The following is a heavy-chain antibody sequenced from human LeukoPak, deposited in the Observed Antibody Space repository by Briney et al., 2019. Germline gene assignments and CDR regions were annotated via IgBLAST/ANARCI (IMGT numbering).Heavy chain of an antibody. CDR1: GFTLSDYY. D-gene: IGHD3-10*02. J-gene: IGHJ4*02. V-gene: IGHV3-11*01. CDR2: ISSSGSTI. Sequence: GRSLRLSCAASGFTLSDYYMSWIRQAPGKGLEWVSYISSSGSTIYYADSVKGRFTISRDNAKNSLYLQMNSLRAEDTAVYYCARPGLRSEFDYWGQGTLVTVSS. CDR3: ARPGLRSEFDY.